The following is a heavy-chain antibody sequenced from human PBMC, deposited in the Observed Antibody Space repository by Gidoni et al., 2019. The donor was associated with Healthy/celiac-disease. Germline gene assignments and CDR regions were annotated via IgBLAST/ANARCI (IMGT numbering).Heavy chain of an antibody. CDR1: GFTFSSYE. CDR3: ARSGWAIYGMDV. CDR2: ISSSGSTI. V-gene: IGHV3-48*03. J-gene: IGHJ6*02. D-gene: IGHD6-19*01. Sequence: EVQLVESGGGLVQPGGSLRLSCAASGFTFSSYEMNWVRQAPGKGLEWVSYISSSGSTIYYADSVKGRFTISRDNAKNSLYLQMNSLRAEDTAVYYCARSGWAIYGMDVWGQGTTVTVSS.